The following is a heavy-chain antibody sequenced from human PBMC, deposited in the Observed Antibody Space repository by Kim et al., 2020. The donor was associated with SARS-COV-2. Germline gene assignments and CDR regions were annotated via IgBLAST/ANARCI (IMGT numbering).Heavy chain of an antibody. CDR3: ARRIVVVITGGYFDL. CDR1: GYSISSGYY. J-gene: IGHJ2*01. V-gene: IGHV4-38-2*02. CDR2: IYHSGST. Sequence: SETLSLTCTVSGYSISSGYYWGWIRQPPGKGLEWIGSIYHSGSTYYNPSLKSRVTISVDTSKNQFSLKLSSVTAADTAVYYCARRIVVVITGGYFDLWGR. D-gene: IGHD3-22*01.